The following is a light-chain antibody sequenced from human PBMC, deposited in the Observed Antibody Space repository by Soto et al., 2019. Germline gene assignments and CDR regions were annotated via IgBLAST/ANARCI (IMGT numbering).Light chain of an antibody. J-gene: IGKJ1*01. Sequence: DIVMTQSPLSLPVTPGEPASISCRSSQSLLHSSGHNFSDWYVQKPGQSPQLLMYLGSYRASGVPDRFSGSGSGTDFTLKISRVEAEDVGVYYCMQALQSPRTFGQGTKVEI. CDR1: QSLLHSSGHNF. V-gene: IGKV2-28*01. CDR2: LGS. CDR3: MQALQSPRT.